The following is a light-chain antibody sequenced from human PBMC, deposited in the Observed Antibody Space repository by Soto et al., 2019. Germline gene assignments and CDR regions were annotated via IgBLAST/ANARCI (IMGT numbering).Light chain of an antibody. CDR2: SNN. CDR3: AAWDDSLNGPV. V-gene: IGLV1-44*01. J-gene: IGLJ3*02. Sequence: QSVLTQPPSASGTPGQWVTISCSGSSSNIGSNTVNWYQQLPGTAPKLLIYSNNQRPSGVPDRFSGSKSGNSASLAISGLQSEDEADYYCAAWDDSLNGPVFGGGTKLTVL. CDR1: SSNIGSNT.